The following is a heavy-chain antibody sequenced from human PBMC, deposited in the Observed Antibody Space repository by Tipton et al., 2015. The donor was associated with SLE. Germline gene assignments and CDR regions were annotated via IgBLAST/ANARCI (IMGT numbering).Heavy chain of an antibody. V-gene: IGHV4-59*11. CDR3: ARGGTARTLLS. Sequence: GLVKPSGTLSLTCTVSGGSISSHYWSWIRQPPGKGLEWIGNIYTSESTNYNPSLKSRVNISIDTSKNQFSLKLTSVTAADTAVYYCARGGTARTLLSWGQGTLVTVSS. D-gene: IGHD3-16*01. CDR1: GGSISSHY. J-gene: IGHJ4*02. CDR2: IYTSEST.